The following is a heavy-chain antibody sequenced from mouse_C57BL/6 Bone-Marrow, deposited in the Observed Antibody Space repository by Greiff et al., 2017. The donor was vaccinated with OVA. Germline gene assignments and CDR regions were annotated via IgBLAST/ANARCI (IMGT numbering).Heavy chain of an antibody. CDR3: TPVGYYYGYDEDYAMDY. CDR1: GFNIKDDY. V-gene: IGHV14-4*01. Sequence: VQLHQSGAELVRPGASVKLSCTASGFNIKDDYMHWVKQRPEQGLEWIGWIDPENGDTEYASKFQGKATITADTSSNTAYLQLSSLTSEDTAVYYCTPVGYYYGYDEDYAMDYWGQGTSVTVSS. CDR2: IDPENGDT. J-gene: IGHJ4*01. D-gene: IGHD2-2*01.